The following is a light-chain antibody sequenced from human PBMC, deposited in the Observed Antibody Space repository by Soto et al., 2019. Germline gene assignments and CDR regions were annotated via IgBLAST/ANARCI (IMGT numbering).Light chain of an antibody. J-gene: IGLJ3*02. Sequence: QSALTQPASMSGSPGQSITISCTGTSTDVGSYNLVSWYQQYPGKAPKLFIYEVTERPSGIPNRFSGSKSGNTASLTISGLQAEDEADYYCCSYAGGPRVFGGGTKLNVL. V-gene: IGLV2-23*02. CDR1: STDVGSYNL. CDR2: EVT. CDR3: CSYAGGPRV.